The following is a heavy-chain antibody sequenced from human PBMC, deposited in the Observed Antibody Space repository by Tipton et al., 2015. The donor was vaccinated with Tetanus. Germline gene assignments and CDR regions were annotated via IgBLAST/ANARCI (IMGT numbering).Heavy chain of an antibody. Sequence: QLVQSGAEVKKPGASVKVSCKASGYSFTSYEINWVRQATGQGLEWMGRMYPNSGNTGYAQKFQGRVTMTRNPSISTAYMELSSLGSEDAAVYYCARIGVGAPGYWGQGTLVAVPA. V-gene: IGHV1-8*02. J-gene: IGHJ4*02. CDR2: MYPNSGNT. D-gene: IGHD3-16*01. CDR3: ARIGVGAPGY. CDR1: GYSFTSYE.